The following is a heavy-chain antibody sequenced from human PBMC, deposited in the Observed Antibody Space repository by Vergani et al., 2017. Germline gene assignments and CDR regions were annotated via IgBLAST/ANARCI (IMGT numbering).Heavy chain of an antibody. D-gene: IGHD2-2*01. CDR2: FDPEDGET. Sequence: QVQLVQSGAEVKKPGASVKVSCKVSGYTLTELSMHWVRQAPGKGLEWMGGFDPEDGETIYAQKFQGRVTMTEDTSTDTAYMELSSLRSEDTAVYYCATGVPAANHYYYYYGMDVWGQGTTVTVSS. CDR3: ATGVPAANHYYYYYGMDV. J-gene: IGHJ6*02. V-gene: IGHV1-24*01. CDR1: GYTLTELS.